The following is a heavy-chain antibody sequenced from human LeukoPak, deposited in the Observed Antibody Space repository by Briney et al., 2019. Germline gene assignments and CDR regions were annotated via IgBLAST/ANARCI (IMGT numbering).Heavy chain of an antibody. V-gene: IGHV4-39*02. J-gene: IGHJ5*02. CDR1: GDSISRSTYY. D-gene: IGHD6-6*01. CDR3: AREKVFASIAARLIWFDP. CDR2: VYYGRSP. Sequence: SETLSLTCTVSGDSISRSTYYWAWIRQPPGKGLEWIGSVYYGRSPYFNPSLESRATISVDTSKNHFSLKMSSVTAADTAVYYCAREKVFASIAARLIWFDPWGQGTLVTVSS.